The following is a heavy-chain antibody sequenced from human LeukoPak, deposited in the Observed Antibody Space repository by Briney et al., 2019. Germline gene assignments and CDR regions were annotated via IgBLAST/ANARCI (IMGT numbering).Heavy chain of an antibody. J-gene: IGHJ4*02. D-gene: IGHD2-8*01. CDR3: ASIGAYCTNGVCYDLDY. V-gene: IGHV1-2*02. CDR2: INPNSGGT. Sequence: AASVKVSCKASGYTFTGYYMHWVRQAPGQGLEWMGWINPNSGGTNYAQKFQGRVTMTRDTSISTAYMELSRLRSDDTAVHYCASIGAYCTNGVCYDLDYWGQGTLVTVSS. CDR1: GYTFTGYY.